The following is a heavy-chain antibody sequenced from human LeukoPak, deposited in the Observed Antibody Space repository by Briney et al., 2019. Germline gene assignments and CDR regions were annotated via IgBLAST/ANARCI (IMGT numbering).Heavy chain of an antibody. CDR2: IYYSGST. Sequence: SETLSLTCSISGGSISSYYWSWIRQPPGKGLEWIGYIYYSGSTNYNPSLKSRVTISVDTSKNQFSLKLTSVTAADTAVYYCARTAVRINYYFDYWGQGTLVTVSS. CDR3: ARTAVRINYYFDY. D-gene: IGHD2-2*01. CDR1: GGSISSYY. J-gene: IGHJ4*02. V-gene: IGHV4-59*01.